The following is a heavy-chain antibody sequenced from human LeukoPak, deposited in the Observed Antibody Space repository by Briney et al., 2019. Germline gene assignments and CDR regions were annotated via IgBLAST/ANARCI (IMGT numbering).Heavy chain of an antibody. CDR2: MSYVGSNK. CDR3: AKGHFASSSFFDV. D-gene: IGHD6-6*01. J-gene: IGHJ4*02. Sequence: PGGSLRLSCAASGFTFSSYAMHWVRQAPGKGLEWVAVMSYVGSNKYYADSVKGRFTISRDNSKNTLYLQMNSLRVEDTATYYCAKGHFASSSFFDVWGQGTLVTVSS. CDR1: GFTFSSYA. V-gene: IGHV3-30*04.